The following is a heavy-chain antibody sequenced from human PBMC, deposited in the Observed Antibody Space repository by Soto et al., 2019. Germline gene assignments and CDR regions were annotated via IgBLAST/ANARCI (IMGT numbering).Heavy chain of an antibody. V-gene: IGHV4-4*02. CDR1: DNSITKDMW. Sequence: QVLVQESGPRVVKPSGTLSLSGVVSDNSITKDMWWSWVRQPPGKGLEWIAEVHHSKGALYGPSLRSRVTESADIFDNKLSLELRSIDIADTAVYYCARARYWNLDSWGQGTPVTVSS. CDR2: VHHSKGA. D-gene: IGHD1-1*01. CDR3: ARARYWNLDS. J-gene: IGHJ4*02.